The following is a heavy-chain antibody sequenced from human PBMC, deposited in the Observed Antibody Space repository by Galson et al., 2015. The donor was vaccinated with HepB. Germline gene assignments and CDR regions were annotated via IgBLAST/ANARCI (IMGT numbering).Heavy chain of an antibody. J-gene: IGHJ4*02. CDR1: GGSISSGDYY. V-gene: IGHV4-30-4*01. CDR3: ARDGGYCSSTSCRSFDY. Sequence: TLSLTCTVSGGSISSGDYYWSWIRQPPGKGLEWIGYIYYSGSTYYNPSLKSRVTISVDTSKNQFSLKLSSVTAADTAVYYCARDGGYCSSTSCRSFDYWGQGTLVTVSS. D-gene: IGHD2-2*01. CDR2: IYYSGST.